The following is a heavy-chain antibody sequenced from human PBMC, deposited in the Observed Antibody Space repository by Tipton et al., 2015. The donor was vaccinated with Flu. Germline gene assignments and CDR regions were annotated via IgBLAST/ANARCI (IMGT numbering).Heavy chain of an antibody. Sequence: TLSLTCTVSGGSVTSGSYYWNWIRQPAGKGLEWIGRGSTSGTTNYNPSLQSRATISVDTSKNQFSLRLISVTAADTAVYYCATSRPHRYSYRMDVWGQGATVSVSS. D-gene: IGHD3-22*01. CDR2: GSTSGTT. V-gene: IGHV4-61*02. CDR1: GGSVTSGSYY. CDR3: ATSRPHRYSYRMDV. J-gene: IGHJ6*02.